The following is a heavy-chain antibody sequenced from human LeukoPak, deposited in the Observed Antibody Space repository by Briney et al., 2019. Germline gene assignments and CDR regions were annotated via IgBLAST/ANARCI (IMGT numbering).Heavy chain of an antibody. CDR2: IYHSGST. J-gene: IGHJ4*02. CDR1: GYSISSGYY. D-gene: IGHD3-10*01. Sequence: PSETLSLTCTVSGYSISSGYYWGWIRQPPGNGLEWIGSIYHSGSTYYNPSLKSRVTISVDTSKNQFSLKLSSVTAADTAVYYCARRYGSGSSGTFDYWGQGTLVTVSS. V-gene: IGHV4-38-2*02. CDR3: ARRYGSGSSGTFDY.